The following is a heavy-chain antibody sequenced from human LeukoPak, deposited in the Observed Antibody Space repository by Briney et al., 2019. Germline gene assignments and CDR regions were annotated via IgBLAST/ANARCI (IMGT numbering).Heavy chain of an antibody. CDR1: GFTFSSYA. Sequence: GGSLRLSCAASGFTFSSYAMSWVRHAPGKGLEWVSAISGSGGSTYYADSVKGRFTISRDNSKNTLYLQMNSLRAEDTAVYYCAASKGSASRPGGYWGQGTLVTVSS. J-gene: IGHJ4*02. CDR3: AASKGSASRPGGY. D-gene: IGHD2-8*02. V-gene: IGHV3-23*01. CDR2: ISGSGGST.